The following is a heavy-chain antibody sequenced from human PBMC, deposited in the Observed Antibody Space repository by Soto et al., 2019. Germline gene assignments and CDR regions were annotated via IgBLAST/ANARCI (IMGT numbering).Heavy chain of an antibody. D-gene: IGHD3-3*01. CDR3: ARYVRFLEWSNDAFDI. CDR2: IYYSGST. Sequence: SETLSLTCTVSGGSISSYYWSWIRQPPGKGLEWIGYIYYSGSTNYNPSLKSRVTISVDTSKNQFSLKLSSVTAADTAVYYCARYVRFLEWSNDAFDIWGQGTMVTVSS. J-gene: IGHJ3*02. CDR1: GGSISSYY. V-gene: IGHV4-59*01.